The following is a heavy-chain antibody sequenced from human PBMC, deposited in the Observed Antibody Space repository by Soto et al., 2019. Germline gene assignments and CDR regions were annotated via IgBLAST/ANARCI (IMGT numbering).Heavy chain of an antibody. Sequence: QLQLQESGPGLVKPSETLSLTCTVSGGSISSSAYYWAWVRQPPGKGLEWIGSIHYSGNTYYNPSLRSRVTISVDTYKNQCSLNLSSETASDTAVYYCTREFEARGDYWGQGPRVTVSS. J-gene: IGHJ4*02. CDR3: TREFEARGDY. D-gene: IGHD3-10*01. V-gene: IGHV4-39*01. CDR1: GGSISSSAYY. CDR2: IHYSGNT.